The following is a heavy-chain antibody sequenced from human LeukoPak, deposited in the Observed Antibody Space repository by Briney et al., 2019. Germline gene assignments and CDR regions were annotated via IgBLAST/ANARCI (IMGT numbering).Heavy chain of an antibody. CDR1: GVTVSHYY. D-gene: IGHD2-21*01. J-gene: IGHJ5*02. CDR2: IYSRGNT. V-gene: IGHV3-53*01. Sequence: GGSLRLSCVASGVTVSHYYMTWVRRAPGKGLGWVSVIYSRGNTYYADSVKGRFTISRDNYENTVYLQMNNLRVDGTALYYRTVVPWCGGFVEGGSWGQGTPVTVSS. CDR3: TVVPWCGGFVEGGS.